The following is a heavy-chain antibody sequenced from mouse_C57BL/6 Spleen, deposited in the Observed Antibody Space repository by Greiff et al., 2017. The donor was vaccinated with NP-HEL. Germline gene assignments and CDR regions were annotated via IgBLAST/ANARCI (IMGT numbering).Heavy chain of an antibody. CDR3: ARLRLGSMDY. J-gene: IGHJ4*01. Sequence: EVQLQQSGPELVKPGASVKISCKASGYTFTDYYMNWVKQSHGKSLEWIGDINPNNGGTSYNQKFKGKATLTVDKSSSTAYMELRSLTSEDSAVYYCARLRLGSMDYWGQGTSVTVSS. CDR1: GYTFTDYY. D-gene: IGHD3-2*02. CDR2: INPNNGGT. V-gene: IGHV1-26*01.